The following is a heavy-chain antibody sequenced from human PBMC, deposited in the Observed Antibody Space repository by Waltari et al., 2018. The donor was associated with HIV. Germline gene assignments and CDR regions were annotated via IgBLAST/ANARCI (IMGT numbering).Heavy chain of an antibody. CDR2: IYTSGST. Sequence: QVQLQESGPGLVKPSQTLSLTCTVSGGSISSGSYYWSWIRQPAGKGLEWLGRIYTSGSTNSNPSLKSRVTISVDTSKNQFSRKLSSVTAADTAVYYCARVSGYDILTGYEITDAFDIWGQGTMVTVSS. CDR3: ARVSGYDILTGYEITDAFDI. J-gene: IGHJ3*02. CDR1: GGSISSGSYY. D-gene: IGHD3-9*01. V-gene: IGHV4-61*02.